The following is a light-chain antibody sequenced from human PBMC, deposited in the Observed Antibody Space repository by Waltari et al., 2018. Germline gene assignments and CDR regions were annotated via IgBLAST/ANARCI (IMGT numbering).Light chain of an antibody. CDR2: DVS. Sequence: QSALTQPACVSGSPGQSSTIPCHGTSRPVGRSTSVVWYQQHPGKATKLMIYDVSNRPSGVSNRFSGSKSGNTASLTISGLQAEDEADYYCSSYTSSSNVVFGGGTKLTVL. CDR1: SRPVGRSTS. V-gene: IGLV2-14*03. J-gene: IGLJ2*01. CDR3: SSYTSSSNVV.